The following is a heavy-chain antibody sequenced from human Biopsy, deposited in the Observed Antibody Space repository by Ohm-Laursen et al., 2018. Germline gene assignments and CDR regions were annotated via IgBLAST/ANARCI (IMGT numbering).Heavy chain of an antibody. Sequence: SLRLSCSASGFIFDNYGMHWVRQAPGKGLEWVSGINWNSGDIVYADSVKGRFTISRDNAKNSLSLQMNSLRAEDTALYYCARDRSGLTLTTLDFWGHGTLVTVSS. D-gene: IGHD6-25*01. CDR2: INWNSGDI. CDR3: ARDRSGLTLTTLDF. CDR1: GFIFDNYG. V-gene: IGHV3-9*01. J-gene: IGHJ4*01.